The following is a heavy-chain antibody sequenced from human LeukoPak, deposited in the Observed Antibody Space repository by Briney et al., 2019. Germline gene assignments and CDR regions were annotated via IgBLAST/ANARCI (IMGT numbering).Heavy chain of an antibody. Sequence: SVKVSCKASGGTFSSYAISWVRQAPGQGLEWMGGIIPIFGTANYAQKFQGRVTITTDESTSTAYMELSSLRSEDTAVCYCARDKDCSGGSCYFSGGSFDYWGQGTLVTVSS. V-gene: IGHV1-69*05. CDR1: GGTFSSYA. D-gene: IGHD2-15*01. CDR2: IIPIFGTA. CDR3: ARDKDCSGGSCYFSGGSFDY. J-gene: IGHJ4*02.